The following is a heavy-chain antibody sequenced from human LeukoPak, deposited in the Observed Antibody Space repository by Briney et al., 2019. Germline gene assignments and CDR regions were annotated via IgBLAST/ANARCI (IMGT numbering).Heavy chain of an antibody. V-gene: IGHV1-8*01. J-gene: IGHJ6*02. CDR3: ARTYYYDSADFRILYGMDV. Sequence: ASVKVSCKASGYTFTTYDINWVRQATGQGLEWMGWMDPNSGNTGYAQKFQGRVTMTRNTSIRTAYMELSSLRSEDTAVYYCARTYYYDSADFRILYGMDVWGQGTTVTVS. D-gene: IGHD3-22*01. CDR1: GYTFTTYD. CDR2: MDPNSGNT.